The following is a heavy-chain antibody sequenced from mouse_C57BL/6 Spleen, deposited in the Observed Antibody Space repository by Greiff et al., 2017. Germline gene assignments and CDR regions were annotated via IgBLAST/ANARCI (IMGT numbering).Heavy chain of an antibody. CDR3: AGDYGSRYYDLDY. D-gene: IGHD1-1*01. Sequence: QVQLQQSGPELVKPGASVKISCKASGYAFRSSWMNWVKQRPGKGLEWIGRIYPGDGDTNYNGKFKGKATLTADKSSSPAYMPLSSLTSEDSAVDCCAGDYGSRYYDLDYWGQGTSVTVSS. CDR2: IYPGDGDT. CDR1: GYAFRSSW. J-gene: IGHJ4*01. V-gene: IGHV1-82*01.